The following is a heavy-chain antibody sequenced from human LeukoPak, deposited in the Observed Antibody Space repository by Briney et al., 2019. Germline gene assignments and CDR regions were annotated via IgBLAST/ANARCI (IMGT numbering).Heavy chain of an antibody. CDR1: GFTFTDYW. D-gene: IGHD6-13*01. J-gene: IGHJ4*02. CDR3: AKDSGWFRFDH. CDR2: IKPDGSEQ. Sequence: GGSLRLSCAASGFTFTDYWMTWVRRAPGKGLEWVAHIKPDGSEQNYIDSVKGRFIISRDNAKNSLYLQMNSLRADDTAVYYCAKDSGWFRFDHWGQGTLATVSS. V-gene: IGHV3-7*05.